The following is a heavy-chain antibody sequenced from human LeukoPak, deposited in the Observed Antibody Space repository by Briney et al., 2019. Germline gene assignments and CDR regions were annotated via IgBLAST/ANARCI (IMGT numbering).Heavy chain of an antibody. V-gene: IGHV1-2*02. D-gene: IGHD2-15*01. CDR3: ARELPRWYFDY. J-gene: IGHJ4*02. CDR1: GYTFTDYY. Sequence: ASVKVSCKASGYTFTDYYMHWVRQAPGQGLEWMGWINPNSGGTNYAQKFQGRVTMTRDTSISTAYMELNRLRSDDTAVYYCARELPRWYFDYWGQGTLVTVSS. CDR2: INPNSGGT.